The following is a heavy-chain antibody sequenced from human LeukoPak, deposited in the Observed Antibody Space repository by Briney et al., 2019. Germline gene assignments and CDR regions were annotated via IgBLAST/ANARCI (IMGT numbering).Heavy chain of an antibody. Sequence: GGSLRLSCAASGFTFSSYAMHWVRQAPGKGLERVAVISFDGSNKYYADSVKGRFTISRDNSKNTLYLQMNSLRAEDTAVYYCARESGGGWYYYYYYGMDVWGQGTTVTVSS. J-gene: IGHJ6*02. CDR1: GFTFSSYA. CDR3: ARESGGGWYYYYYYGMDV. CDR2: ISFDGSNK. D-gene: IGHD6-19*01. V-gene: IGHV3-30-3*01.